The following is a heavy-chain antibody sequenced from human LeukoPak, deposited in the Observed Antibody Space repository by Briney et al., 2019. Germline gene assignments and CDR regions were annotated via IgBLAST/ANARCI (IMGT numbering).Heavy chain of an antibody. CDR2: VSYDGSSK. V-gene: IGHV3-30*18. CDR1: GFSFSSYA. Sequence: PGGSLRLSCAASGFSFSSYAMNWVRRAPGKGLEWVAGVSYDGSSKYYRDSVKGRFTISRDNSKNTLDLQMNSLRPEDTAVFYCAKGDHGDYWYLDLWGRGTLVSVSS. D-gene: IGHD4-17*01. J-gene: IGHJ2*01. CDR3: AKGDHGDYWYLDL.